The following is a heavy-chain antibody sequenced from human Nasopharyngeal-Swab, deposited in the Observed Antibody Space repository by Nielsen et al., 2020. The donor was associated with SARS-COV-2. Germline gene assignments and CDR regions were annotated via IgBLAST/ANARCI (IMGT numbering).Heavy chain of an antibody. V-gene: IGHV3-21*01. J-gene: IGHJ6*02. CDR3: AGDGLDYDFWSAYFMDV. D-gene: IGHD3-3*01. CDR1: GFTFNNYN. CDR2: ISSSSSYI. Sequence: GGSLRLSCAASGFTFNNYNFNWVRQAPGKGLEWVSSISSSSSYIYYADSVKGRLTISRDNAKNSLYLQMNSLRAEDTAVYYCAGDGLDYDFWSAYFMDVWGQGTTVTVSS.